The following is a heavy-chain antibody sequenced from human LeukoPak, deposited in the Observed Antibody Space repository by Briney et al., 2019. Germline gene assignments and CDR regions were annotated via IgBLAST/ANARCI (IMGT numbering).Heavy chain of an antibody. V-gene: IGHV4-59*08. CDR1: GGSISNYY. CDR2: TYYSGRT. D-gene: IGHD3-22*01. Sequence: PSETLSLTCTVSGGSISNYYWSWIRQPPGKGLEWIGYTYYSGRTNYNPSLKSRVTISVDASKNQFSLKLSSVTAADTAVYYCGRRVAGSGYRDYWGQGTLVTVSS. CDR3: GRRVAGSGYRDY. J-gene: IGHJ4*02.